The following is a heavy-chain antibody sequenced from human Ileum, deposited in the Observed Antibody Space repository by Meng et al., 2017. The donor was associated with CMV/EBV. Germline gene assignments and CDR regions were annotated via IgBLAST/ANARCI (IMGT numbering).Heavy chain of an antibody. CDR2: IRFDGSDK. D-gene: IGHD3-3*01. CDR1: GFTFSNYG. Sequence: GGSLRLSCATSGFTFSNYGMHWVRQAPGKGPEWVAFIRFDGSDKYYADFVKGRFTVSRDSLNNTLSLQMNGLRAEDTAIYYCARHLKNFGVVSAIDYWGQGTQVTVSS. J-gene: IGHJ4*02. CDR3: ARHLKNFGVVSAIDY. V-gene: IGHV3-30*02.